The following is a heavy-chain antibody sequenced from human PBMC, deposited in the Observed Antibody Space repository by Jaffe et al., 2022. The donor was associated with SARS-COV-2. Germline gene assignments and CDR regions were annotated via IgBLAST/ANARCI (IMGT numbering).Heavy chain of an antibody. J-gene: IGHJ4*02. CDR3: AKDPGPIAVAGYFDY. CDR1: GFTFSSYG. D-gene: IGHD6-19*01. V-gene: IGHV3-30*18. CDR2: ISYDGSNK. Sequence: QVQLVESGGGVVQPGRSLRLSCAASGFTFSSYGMHWVRQAPGKGLEWVAVISYDGSNKYYADSVKGRFTISRDNSKNTLYLQMNSLRAEDTAVYYCAKDPGPIAVAGYFDYWGQGTLVTVSS.